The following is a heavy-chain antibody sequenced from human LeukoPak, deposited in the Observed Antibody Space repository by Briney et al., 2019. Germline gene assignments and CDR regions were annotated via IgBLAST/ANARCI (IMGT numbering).Heavy chain of an antibody. Sequence: SETLSLTCTVSGGSISSSSYYWGWIRQPPGKGLEWIGSIYYSGSTYYNPSHKSRVTLSVDTSKNQFSLSLTSVTAADTAVYHCARHSGIGMAQLYFDYWGQGTLVTVSS. CDR2: IYYSGST. J-gene: IGHJ4*02. D-gene: IGHD1-26*01. CDR3: ARHSGIGMAQLYFDY. CDR1: GGSISSSSYY. V-gene: IGHV4-39*01.